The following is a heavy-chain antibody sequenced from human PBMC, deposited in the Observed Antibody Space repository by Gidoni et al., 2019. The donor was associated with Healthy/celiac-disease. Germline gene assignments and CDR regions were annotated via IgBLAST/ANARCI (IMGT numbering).Heavy chain of an antibody. D-gene: IGHD2-15*01. J-gene: IGHJ4*02. CDR2: ISSSSSYI. Sequence: AASGFTFSSSSMNWVRQAPGKGLVVVSSISSSSSYIYYADSVKGRFTISRDNAKNSLYLKMHSLRAEDTAVYYCARDPRYCSGGSCYPYYWGQGTLVTVSS. V-gene: IGHV3-21*01. CDR1: GFTFSSSS. CDR3: ARDPRYCSGGSCYPYY.